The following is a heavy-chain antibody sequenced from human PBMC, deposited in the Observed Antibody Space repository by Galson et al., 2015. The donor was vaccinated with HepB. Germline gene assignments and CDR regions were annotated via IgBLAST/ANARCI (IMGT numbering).Heavy chain of an antibody. V-gene: IGHV1-69*13. J-gene: IGHJ4*02. CDR2: IIPIFGTA. CDR3: ARDGPVTTARGYFDY. D-gene: IGHD4-17*01. Sequence: SVKVSCKASGGTFSSYAISWVRQAPGQGLEWMGGIIPIFGTANYAQKFQGRVTIAADESTSTAYMELSSLRSEDTAVYYCARDGPVTTARGYFDYWGQGTLVTVSS. CDR1: GGTFSSYA.